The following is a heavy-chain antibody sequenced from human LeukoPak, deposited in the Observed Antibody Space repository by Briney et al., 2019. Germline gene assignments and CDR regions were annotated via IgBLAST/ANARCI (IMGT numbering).Heavy chain of an antibody. CDR1: GFTFDDYV. J-gene: IGHJ4*02. CDR2: INWNGGGT. Sequence: GGSLRLSCAASGFTFDDYVMSWVRQAPGKGLEWVSGINWNGGGTGYADSVKGRFTISRDNAKTSLYLQMNSLRAEDTALYYCAGGRGFATYYFDYWGQGTLVTVSS. V-gene: IGHV3-20*04. CDR3: AGGRGFATYYFDY.